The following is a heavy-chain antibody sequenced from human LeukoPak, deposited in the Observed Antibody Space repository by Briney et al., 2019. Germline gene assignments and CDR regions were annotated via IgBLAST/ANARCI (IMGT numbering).Heavy chain of an antibody. J-gene: IGHJ4*02. CDR3: ARDRYYYRY. Sequence: PGGSLRLSCTASGFTFSDYYMSWIRQAPGKRLEWISSISNSGRPTYDADSVKGRFTISRDNAKNSLYLQMNSLRDEDTAVYYCARDRYYYRYWGQGTLVTVSS. D-gene: IGHD3-10*01. CDR1: GFTFSDYY. CDR2: ISNSGRPT. V-gene: IGHV3-11*01.